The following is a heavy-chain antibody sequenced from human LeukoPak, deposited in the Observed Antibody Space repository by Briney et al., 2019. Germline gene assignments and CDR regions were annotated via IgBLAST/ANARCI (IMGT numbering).Heavy chain of an antibody. J-gene: IGHJ4*02. CDR3: ARDQEGFDY. V-gene: IGHV1-46*01. Sequence: ASVKVSCKASGYTFTSNYIHWVRQAPGQGLEWMGMIYPRDGSTSYAQKFQGRVTVTRDTSMSTVHMELSGLRSEDTAVYYCARDQEGFDYWGQGTLVTVSS. CDR2: IYPRDGST. CDR1: GYTFTSNY.